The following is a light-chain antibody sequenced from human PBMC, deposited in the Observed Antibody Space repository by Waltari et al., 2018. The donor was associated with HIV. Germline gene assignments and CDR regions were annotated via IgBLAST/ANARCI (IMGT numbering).Light chain of an antibody. CDR2: DVI. J-gene: IGLJ2*01. CDR1: SSDVGGYNY. Sequence: QSALTQPRSVSGSPGQSVTISCTGTSSDVGGYNYVSWYQHHPNKGPKLLIYDVIKRPSGVPVSFSGSKFGNTASLTVSGLQPEDEADYYCCSYADTYFVLVGGRTKLTVL. V-gene: IGLV2-11*01. CDR3: CSYADTYFVL.